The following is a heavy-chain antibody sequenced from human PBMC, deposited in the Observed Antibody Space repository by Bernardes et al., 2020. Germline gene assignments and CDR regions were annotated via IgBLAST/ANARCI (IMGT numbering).Heavy chain of an antibody. CDR2: IKSKTDGGTT. D-gene: IGHD5-12*01. V-gene: IGHV3-15*01. Sequence: GGSLRLSCAASGFTFSNAWMSWVRQAPGKGLEWVGRIKSKTDGGTTDYAAPVKGRFTISRDDSKNTLYLQMNSLKTEDTAVYYCTTDSVGYSGYDLDYWGQGTLVTVSS. J-gene: IGHJ4*02. CDR3: TTDSVGYSGYDLDY. CDR1: GFTFSNAW.